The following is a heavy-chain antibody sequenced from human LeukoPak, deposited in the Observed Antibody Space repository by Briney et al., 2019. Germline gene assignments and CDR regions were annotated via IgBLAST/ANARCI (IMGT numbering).Heavy chain of an antibody. D-gene: IGHD1-26*01. CDR1: GFSFSSYA. CDR2: ISGSGDIT. J-gene: IGHJ4*02. V-gene: IGHV3-23*01. CDR3: AKKRVGADPFDS. Sequence: GGSLRLSCAASGFSFSSYAMNWVRQAPGKGLEWISVISGSGDITYYGDSVKGRFTISRDNSKNTLCLQMNSLRAEDTAIYYCAKKRVGADPFDSWGQGTLVTVSS.